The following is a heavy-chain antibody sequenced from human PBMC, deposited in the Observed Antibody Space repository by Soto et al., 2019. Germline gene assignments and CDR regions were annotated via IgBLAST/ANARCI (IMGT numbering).Heavy chain of an antibody. V-gene: IGHV4-34*01. Sequence: QVQLQQWGAGLLKPSETLSLTCAVYGGSFSGYYWSWIRQPPGKGLEWIGEINHSGSTNYNPSLKSRVTTSVDTSKDQFSLKLSSVTAADTAVYYCGRGIGSSGGSQRRADAFDIWGQGTMVTVSS. CDR3: GRGIGSSGGSQRRADAFDI. CDR2: INHSGST. CDR1: GGSFSGYY. J-gene: IGHJ3*02. D-gene: IGHD2-15*01.